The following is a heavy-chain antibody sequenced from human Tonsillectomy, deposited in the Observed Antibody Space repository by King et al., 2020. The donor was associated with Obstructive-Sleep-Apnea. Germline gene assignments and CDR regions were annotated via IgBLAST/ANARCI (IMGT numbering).Heavy chain of an antibody. CDR2: VYPGDSDT. Sequence: QLVQSGAEVKKPGESLRISCKGSEYGFANYWIAWVRQMPGKGLEWMGIVYPGDSDTTYNPSFQGHVTFSTDKSIKTTYLQWSSLKASDTAIYYCVRYDTAGYLDYWVQGTPVTVSS. CDR3: VRYDTAGYLDY. J-gene: IGHJ4*02. CDR1: EYGFANYW. V-gene: IGHV5-51*01. D-gene: IGHD3-22*01.